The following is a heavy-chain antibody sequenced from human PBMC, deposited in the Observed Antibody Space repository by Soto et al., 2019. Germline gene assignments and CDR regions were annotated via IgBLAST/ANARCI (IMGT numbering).Heavy chain of an antibody. J-gene: IGHJ6*02. CDR3: AKELWDSSGYYYYYYGMDV. D-gene: IGHD3-22*01. Sequence: GGSLRLSCAASGFTFSSYAMSWVRQAPGKGLEWVSAISGSGGSTYYADSVKGRFTISRDNSKNTLYLQMNSLRAEDTAVYYCAKELWDSSGYYYYYYGMDVWGQGTTVTVS. CDR1: GFTFSSYA. V-gene: IGHV3-23*01. CDR2: ISGSGGST.